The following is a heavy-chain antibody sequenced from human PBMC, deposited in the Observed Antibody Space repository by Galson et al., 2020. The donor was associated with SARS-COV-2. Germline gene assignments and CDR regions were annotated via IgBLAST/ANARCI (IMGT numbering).Heavy chain of an antibody. Sequence: GGSLRLSCVGSGFTFGAYWMNWIRQVPGKGLEWVANIKKDGSEKNYLDSVKGRFTISRDNAKNSLYLQMNGLRPEDTAVYYCTREFESWGRGTLVSVSS. CDR3: TREFES. CDR1: GFTFGAYW. D-gene: IGHD3-10*01. J-gene: IGHJ4*02. V-gene: IGHV3-7*03. CDR2: IKKDGSEK.